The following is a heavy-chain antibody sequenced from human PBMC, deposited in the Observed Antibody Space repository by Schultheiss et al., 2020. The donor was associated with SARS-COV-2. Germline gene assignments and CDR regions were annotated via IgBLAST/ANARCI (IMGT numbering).Heavy chain of an antibody. CDR2: IKSKSDGGTA. CDR3: TTKTQARGYSGLYCFDY. Sequence: GGSLRLSCAASGFTFSNAWMSWVRQAPGKGLEWVGRIKSKSDGGTADYAAPVNGRFTISRDDSKNTLYLQMNSLKTEDTAVYYCTTKTQARGYSGLYCFDYWGQGTLVTVSS. D-gene: IGHD5-12*01. V-gene: IGHV3-15*01. CDR1: GFTFSNAW. J-gene: IGHJ4*02.